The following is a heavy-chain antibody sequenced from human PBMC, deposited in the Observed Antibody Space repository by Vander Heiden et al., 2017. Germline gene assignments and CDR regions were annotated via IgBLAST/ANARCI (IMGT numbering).Heavy chain of an antibody. CDR3: AKAGQWEYFDY. CDR2: ISGSGGST. V-gene: IGHV3-23*01. Sequence: EVQLLGYGGGFVQLGGSLRLSCAASGFLFSSYAMSWVRQAPGKGLEWVSAISGSGGSTYYADSVKGRFTISRDNSKNTLYLQMNSLRAEDTAVYYCAKAGQWEYFDYWGQGTLVTVSS. J-gene: IGHJ4*02. D-gene: IGHD1-26*01. CDR1: GFLFSSYA.